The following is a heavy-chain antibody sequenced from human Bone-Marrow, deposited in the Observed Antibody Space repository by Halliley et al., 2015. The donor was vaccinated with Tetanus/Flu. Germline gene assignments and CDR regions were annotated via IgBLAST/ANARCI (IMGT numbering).Heavy chain of an antibody. Sequence: IISYDGSHKYYVDSVKGRFTISRDKSKNTLYLQMNSLRAEDTAVYYCAKDNSGWPPNYYLGMDVWGQGTTFPVSS. J-gene: IGHJ6*02. CDR3: AKDNSGWPPNYYLGMDV. V-gene: IGHV3-30*18. CDR2: ISYDGSHK. D-gene: IGHD6-19*01.